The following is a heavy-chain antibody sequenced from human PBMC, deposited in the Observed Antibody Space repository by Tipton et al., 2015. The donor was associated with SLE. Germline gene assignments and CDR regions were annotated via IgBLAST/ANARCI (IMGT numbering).Heavy chain of an antibody. Sequence: LRLSCTVSGGSISNGDSYWSWIRQHPAKGLEWIGHIHYTGTTYYNPSLNSRATLSVDTSKKQFSLKLTSVTAADTAVYYCAREAVDKDGALDIWGQGTTVIVSS. CDR1: GGSISNGDSY. CDR3: AREAVDKDGALDI. J-gene: IGHJ3*02. V-gene: IGHV4-31*03. D-gene: IGHD5-24*01. CDR2: IHYTGTT.